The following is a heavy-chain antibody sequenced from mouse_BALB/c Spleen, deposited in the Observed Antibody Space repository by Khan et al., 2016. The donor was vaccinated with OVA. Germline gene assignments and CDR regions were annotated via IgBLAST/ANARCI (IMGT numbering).Heavy chain of an antibody. CDR2: ISYSGST. CDR3: ARTARIKY. V-gene: IGHV3-2*02. CDR1: GYSITSGYG. D-gene: IGHD1-2*01. J-gene: IGHJ2*01. Sequence: EVQLQESGPGLVKPSQSLSLTCTVTGYSITSGYGWNCIRQFPGNKLEWMGYISYSGSTNYNPSLKSRISINRDTYKKQFFLQLNSMTTEDTATYYCARTARIKYWGQGTTLTVSS.